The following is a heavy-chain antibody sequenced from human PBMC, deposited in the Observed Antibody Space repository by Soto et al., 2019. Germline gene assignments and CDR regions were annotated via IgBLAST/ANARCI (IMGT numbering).Heavy chain of an antibody. V-gene: IGHV3-21*01. CDR1: GFTFNNYG. Sequence: RRLSCTVSGFTFNNYGINWVRQAPGKGLEWVSSVSKSGYAYYSDSVKGRFTISRDNAKNSVSLQMNTLRVEDTAVYYCAREDSIIIPAVSDFWGQGTLVTVSS. CDR2: VSKSGYA. D-gene: IGHD3-22*01. J-gene: IGHJ4*02. CDR3: AREDSIIIPAVSDF.